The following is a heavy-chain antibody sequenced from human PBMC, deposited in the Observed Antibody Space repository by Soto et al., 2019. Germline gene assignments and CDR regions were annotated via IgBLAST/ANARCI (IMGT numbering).Heavy chain of an antibody. D-gene: IGHD2-21*02. J-gene: IGHJ4*02. CDR3: ASVTTIWSN. V-gene: IGHV1-46*01. CDR2: VNPYGASS. CDR1: GYSSSNYY. Sequence: QVQVVQSGAEVKEPGASVKVSCKASGYSSSNYYTHWVRQAPGQGLEWMGIVNPYGASSNYAQSFQGRVTLTRDTSTNTDYMDLSRLTSHDTAVYYCASVTTIWSNWGQGTLVTVSS.